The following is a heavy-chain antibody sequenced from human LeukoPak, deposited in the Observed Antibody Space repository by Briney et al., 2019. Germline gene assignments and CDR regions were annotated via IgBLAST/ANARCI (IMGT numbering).Heavy chain of an antibody. CDR1: GFTFSSYW. V-gene: IGHV3-74*01. Sequence: PGGSLRLSCAASGFTFSSYWMHWVRQAPGKGLVWVSRINLDGIRTYYADSVKGRFTISRDNAKNMLYLQMNSLRAEDTAVYYCARDSTNDYWGQGTLVTVSS. CDR3: ARDSTNDY. CDR2: INLDGIRT. J-gene: IGHJ4*02.